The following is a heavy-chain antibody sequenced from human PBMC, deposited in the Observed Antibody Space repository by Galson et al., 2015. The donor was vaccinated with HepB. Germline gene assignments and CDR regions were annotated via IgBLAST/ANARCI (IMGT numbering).Heavy chain of an antibody. CDR3: AAGSESSSLLWDFDL. Sequence: SVKVSCKASGFTFTRSAVQWVRQARGQRLEWIGWVVVGNGNTNYAQKFQERVIITRDMSTRTAYMELSSLRSEDTAVYYCAAGSESSSLLWDFDLWGRGTLVTVSS. V-gene: IGHV1-58*01. CDR2: VVVGNGNT. CDR1: GFTFTRSA. D-gene: IGHD6-6*01. J-gene: IGHJ2*01.